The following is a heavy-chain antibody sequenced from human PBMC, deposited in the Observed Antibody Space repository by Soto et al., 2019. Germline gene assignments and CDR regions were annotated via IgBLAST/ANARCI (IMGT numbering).Heavy chain of an antibody. CDR1: GGTFSSYA. V-gene: IGHV1-69*06. D-gene: IGHD3-3*01. CDR2: IIPIFGTA. J-gene: IGHJ4*02. CDR3: ARTDVWSGYWGGTNFDY. Sequence: QVQLVQSGAEVKKPGSSVKVSCTASGGTFSSYAISWVRQAPGQGLEWMGGIIPIFGTANYAQKFQGRVTITADKSTSTAYMELSSLRSEDTAVYYCARTDVWSGYWGGTNFDYWGQGTLVTVSS.